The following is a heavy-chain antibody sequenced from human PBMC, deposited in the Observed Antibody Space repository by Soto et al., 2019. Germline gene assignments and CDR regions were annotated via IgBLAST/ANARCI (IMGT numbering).Heavy chain of an antibody. Sequence: GGSLRLSCAASGFTFSTYSMNWVRQAPGKGLEWVSSISNNNSFIYYADLVKGRFTISRDNAKNSLYLQMNSLRAEDTAVYYCARDVRPVVPAAIWFDPWGQGTLVTVSS. CDR1: GFTFSTYS. J-gene: IGHJ5*02. CDR2: ISNNNSFI. D-gene: IGHD2-2*01. CDR3: ARDVRPVVPAAIWFDP. V-gene: IGHV3-21*01.